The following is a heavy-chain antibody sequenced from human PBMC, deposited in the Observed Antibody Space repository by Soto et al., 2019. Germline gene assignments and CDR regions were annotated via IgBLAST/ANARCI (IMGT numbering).Heavy chain of an antibody. J-gene: IGHJ3*02. CDR1: GGSISSYY. CDR3: ARGGDIVVVPAIPEDAFDI. Sequence: SETLSLTYTVSGGSISSYYWSWIRQPPGKGLEWIGYIYYSGSTNYNPSLKSRVTISVDTSKNQFSLKLSSVTAADTAVYYCARGGDIVVVPAIPEDAFDIWGQGTMVTVSS. D-gene: IGHD2-2*01. CDR2: IYYSGST. V-gene: IGHV4-59*01.